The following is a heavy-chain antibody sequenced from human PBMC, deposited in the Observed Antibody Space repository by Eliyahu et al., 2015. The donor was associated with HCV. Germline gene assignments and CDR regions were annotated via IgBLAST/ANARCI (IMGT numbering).Heavy chain of an antibody. CDR3: ARRGPRYFDRLHALDP. J-gene: IGHJ5*02. Sequence: QLQLEESGPGLVKPSETLSXTXTVXGGXLSXXSYHWGWVRQRPGKGLEWXGNVYYTGITLYNPSFKSRVTISVDASNNQFSLNLNSVTAADTAVYYCARRGPRYFDRLHALDPWGQGILVTVSS. CDR1: GGXLSXXSYH. D-gene: IGHD3-9*01. CDR2: VYYTGIT. V-gene: IGHV4-39*01.